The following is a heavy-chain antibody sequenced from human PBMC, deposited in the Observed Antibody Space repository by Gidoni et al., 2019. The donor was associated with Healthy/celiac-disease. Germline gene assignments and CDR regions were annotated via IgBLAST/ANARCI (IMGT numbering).Heavy chain of an antibody. CDR3: ARGQKQGITGTRAPFDY. CDR2: IIPSFGTA. Sequence: QVQLVQSGAEVKQPGSSVKVSFKASGGTFSSYAISWLRQAPGQGLEWMGGIIPSFGTANYAQKFQGRVTITADESTNTAYMELSSLRSEDTAVYYCARGQKQGITGTRAPFDYWGQGTLVTVSS. CDR1: GGTFSSYA. V-gene: IGHV1-69*01. D-gene: IGHD1-20*01. J-gene: IGHJ4*02.